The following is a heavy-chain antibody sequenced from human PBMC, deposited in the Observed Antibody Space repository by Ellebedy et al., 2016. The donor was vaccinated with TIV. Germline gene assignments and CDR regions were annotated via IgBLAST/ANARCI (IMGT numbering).Heavy chain of an antibody. CDR2: INTGNDNT. CDR3: ATREWQDPMDV. CDR1: GYTFVSYG. V-gene: IGHV1-3*04. J-gene: IGHJ6*02. Sequence: ASVKVSXXASGYTFVSYGVHWVRQAPGQSLEWMGWINTGNDNTKYSQKLQGRVTITRDYMELSGLMSEDTAVYYCATREWQDPMDVWGQGTTVTVSS. D-gene: IGHD3-3*01.